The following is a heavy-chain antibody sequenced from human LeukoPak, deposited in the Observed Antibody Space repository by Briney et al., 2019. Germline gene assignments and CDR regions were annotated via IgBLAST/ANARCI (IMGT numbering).Heavy chain of an antibody. D-gene: IGHD2-2*01. CDR3: ARDRGSPDCSSTSCPEVVVY. J-gene: IGHJ4*02. CDR2: IWYDGSNK. Sequence: GRSLRLSCAASGFTFSSYGMHWVRQAPGKGLGWVAVIWYDGSNKYYADSVKGRFTISRDNSKNTLYLQMNSLRAEDTAVYYCARDRGSPDCSSTSCPEVVVYWGQGTLVTVSS. CDR1: GFTFSSYG. V-gene: IGHV3-33*01.